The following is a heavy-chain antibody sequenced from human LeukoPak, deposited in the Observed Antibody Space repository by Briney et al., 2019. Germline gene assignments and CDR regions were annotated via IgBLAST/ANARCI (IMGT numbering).Heavy chain of an antibody. D-gene: IGHD1-26*01. CDR2: ISYDGSNK. Sequence: GGSLRLSCAASGLTFSSYGMHWVRQAPGKGLEWVAVISYDGSNKYYADSVKGRFTISRDNSKNTLYLQMNSLRAGDTAVYYCALTGGWEPGDYWGQGTLVTVSS. CDR3: ALTGGWEPGDY. V-gene: IGHV3-30*03. J-gene: IGHJ4*02. CDR1: GLTFSSYG.